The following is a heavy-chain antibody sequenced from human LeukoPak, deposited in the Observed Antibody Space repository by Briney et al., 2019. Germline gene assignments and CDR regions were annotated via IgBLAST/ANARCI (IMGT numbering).Heavy chain of an antibody. CDR1: GITFA. CDR3: TRRGYYYMDV. J-gene: IGHJ6*03. CDR2: IRSKANSYAT. V-gene: IGHV3-73*01. Sequence: GGSLRLSCAASGITFAMSWVRQAPGKGLEWVGRIRSKANSYATAYAASVKGRFTISRDDSKNTAYLQMNSLKTEDTAVYYCTRRGYYYMDVWGKGTTVTVSS.